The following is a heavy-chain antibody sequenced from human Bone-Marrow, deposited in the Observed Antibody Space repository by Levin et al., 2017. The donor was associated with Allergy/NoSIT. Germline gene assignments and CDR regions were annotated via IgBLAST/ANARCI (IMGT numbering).Heavy chain of an antibody. CDR1: GILFSSYD. D-gene: IGHD3-22*01. J-gene: IGHJ6*02. V-gene: IGHV3-21*01. CDR3: ASWAMYHYDRSAFDYFYYAMDV. Sequence: GGSLRLSCAASGILFSSYDMNWVRPAPGQGLEWVSSISAGGNYIYYADSVKGRFTISRDNPTHSLFLQMNSLRAEDTAVYYCASWAMYHYDRSAFDYFYYAMDVWGQGTTVTVSS. CDR2: ISAGGNYI.